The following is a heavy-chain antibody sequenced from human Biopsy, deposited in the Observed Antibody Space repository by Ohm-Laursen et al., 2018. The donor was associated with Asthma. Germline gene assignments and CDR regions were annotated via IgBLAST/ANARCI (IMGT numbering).Heavy chain of an antibody. CDR3: ARKEGSCISGTCYSLDI. D-gene: IGHD2-15*01. Sequence: ASVKVSCKSLGGTFNTYVIGWVRQAPGQGLEWMGGINSVFGTTNYPQKFQGRVTITADDSTSTVYMELSSLRSEDTAVYYCARKEGSCISGTCYSLDIWGQGTLVTGSS. J-gene: IGHJ4*02. CDR1: GGTFNTYV. V-gene: IGHV1-69*13. CDR2: INSVFGTT.